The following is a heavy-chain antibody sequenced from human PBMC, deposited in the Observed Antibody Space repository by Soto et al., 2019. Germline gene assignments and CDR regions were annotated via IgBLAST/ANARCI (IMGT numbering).Heavy chain of an antibody. J-gene: IGHJ5*02. CDR1: GYPFTTYD. D-gene: IGHD6-6*01. V-gene: IGHV1-18*04. CDR3: ARDSTARLDWFDP. Sequence: QIQLVQSGPELMKPGASVRVSCKASGYPFTTYDITWVRQAPGQGLEWMGWVSGYNGNAKYAQRLQGRVTMTRETSTSTAYMELRSLTSDDTAIYYCARDSTARLDWFDPWGQGSLVIVSS. CDR2: VSGYNGNA.